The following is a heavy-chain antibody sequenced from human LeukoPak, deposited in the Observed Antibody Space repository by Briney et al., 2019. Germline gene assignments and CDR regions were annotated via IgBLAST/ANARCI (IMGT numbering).Heavy chain of an antibody. D-gene: IGHD1-1*01. J-gene: IGHJ5*02. V-gene: IGHV4-4*09. Sequence: PSETLSLTCTVSGDSINNHYWRWIGQSPGKGLEWSGFIYTRGSTNYNPSLKSRVTMSGDTSKTQVSLTLNSVTAADTAVYYCARHWIETTKTYSYWFDPWGQGTLVTVSS. CDR3: ARHWIETTKTYSYWFDP. CDR2: IYTRGST. CDR1: GDSINNHY.